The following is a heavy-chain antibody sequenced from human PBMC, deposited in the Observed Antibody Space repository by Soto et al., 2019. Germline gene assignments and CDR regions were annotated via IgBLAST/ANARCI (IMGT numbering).Heavy chain of an antibody. CDR3: ARDSNPYYYDSSGPLDY. CDR1: GGTFSSYA. Sequence: VKVSCKASGGTFSSYAISWVRQAPGQGLEWMGGIIPIFGTANYAQKFQGRVTITADESTSTAYMELSSLRSEDTAVYYCARDSNPYYYDSSGPLDYWGQGTLVTVSS. D-gene: IGHD3-22*01. J-gene: IGHJ4*02. CDR2: IIPIFGTA. V-gene: IGHV1-69*01.